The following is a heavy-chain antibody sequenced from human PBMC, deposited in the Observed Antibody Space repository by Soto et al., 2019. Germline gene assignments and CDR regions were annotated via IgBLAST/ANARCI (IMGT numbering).Heavy chain of an antibody. CDR1: GGSISSGGYH. J-gene: IGHJ4*01. Sequence: QVQLQESGPGLVKSSQTLSLTCTVSGGSISSGGYHWNWIRQHPGKGLEWIGNIYYNGSTYYNPSHKRRVTISIDKSNIQFSLKLSSVSAADTAVYYCASDVWPYYFDYWGQGTLVNVSS. CDR3: ASDVWPYYFDY. D-gene: IGHD3-16*01. CDR2: IYYNGST. V-gene: IGHV4-31*03.